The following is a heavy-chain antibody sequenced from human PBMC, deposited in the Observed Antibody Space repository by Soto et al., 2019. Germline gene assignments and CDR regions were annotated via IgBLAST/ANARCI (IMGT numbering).Heavy chain of an antibody. CDR3: AKDSTRAAGYNYSYGMDA. J-gene: IGHJ6*02. V-gene: IGHV3-43*01. D-gene: IGHD6-13*01. CDR1: GFTVDDYT. CDR2: ISWDGGST. Sequence: PGGCLRLSCAASGFTVDDYTMLVVRQAPEKGMEWVSLISWDGGSTHYADSVKGRFTISRDNSKNSLYLQMNSLRTEDTALYYCAKDSTRAAGYNYSYGMDAWGQGTTVT.